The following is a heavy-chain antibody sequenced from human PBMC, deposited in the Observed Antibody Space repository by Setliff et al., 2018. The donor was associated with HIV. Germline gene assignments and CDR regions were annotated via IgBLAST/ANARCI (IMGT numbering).Heavy chain of an antibody. V-gene: IGHV4-59*12. J-gene: IGHJ4*02. CDR3: ASGHEWLRN. CDR2: IPYSGGT. CDR1: GDSIRNDY. Sequence: SETLSLTCTVSGDSIRNDYWTWIRQSPEKGLEWIAYIPYSGGTNHNPSLMGRVTMSLDVSKNQISLRLRSVVAADTAVYYCASGHEWLRNWGQGTRGTSPQ. D-gene: IGHD5-12*01.